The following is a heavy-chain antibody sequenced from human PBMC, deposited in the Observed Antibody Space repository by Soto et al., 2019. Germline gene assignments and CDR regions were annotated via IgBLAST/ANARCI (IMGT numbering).Heavy chain of an antibody. CDR2: ISYGGST. D-gene: IGHD5-18*01. CDR1: GGSINSGGYC. CDR3: SRGILV. J-gene: IGHJ4*02. V-gene: IGHV4-31*03. Sequence: QVQLQESGPGLVKPSQTLSLTCTVSGGSINSGGYCWSWIRQHPGTGLDWIGCISYGGSTSYNPSLNGRVTISVDTSKNQFSLKLPSVTAADTAVYYCSRGILVWSQGALITVSS.